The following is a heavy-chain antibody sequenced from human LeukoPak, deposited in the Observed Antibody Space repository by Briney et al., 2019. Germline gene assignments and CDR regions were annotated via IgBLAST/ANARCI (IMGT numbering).Heavy chain of an antibody. CDR3: ARDGRSGNFDK. V-gene: IGHV3-74*01. Sequence: GGSLRLSCAASGFTFSTYAMSWVRQVPGKGLAWVSVIRSDGSITTYADSVKGRFTISRDTAKNTLYLQMNSLRAEDTAVYYCARDGRSGNFDKWGQGTLVSVSS. D-gene: IGHD1-26*01. CDR2: IRSDGSIT. CDR1: GFTFSTYA. J-gene: IGHJ4*02.